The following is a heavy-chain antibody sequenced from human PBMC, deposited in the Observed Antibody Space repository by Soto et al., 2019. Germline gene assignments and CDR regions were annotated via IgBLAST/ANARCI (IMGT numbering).Heavy chain of an antibody. D-gene: IGHD6-13*01. CDR3: AWVLRIAAAADGGFDY. V-gene: IGHV1-69*01. Sequence: QVQLVQSGAEVKKPGSSVKVSCKASGGTFSSYAISWVRQAPGQGLEWMGGIIPIFGTANYAQKFQGRVTITADESTSTAYMELSSLRSEDTAVYYCAWVLRIAAAADGGFDYWGQGTLVTVSS. CDR1: GGTFSSYA. CDR2: IIPIFGTA. J-gene: IGHJ4*02.